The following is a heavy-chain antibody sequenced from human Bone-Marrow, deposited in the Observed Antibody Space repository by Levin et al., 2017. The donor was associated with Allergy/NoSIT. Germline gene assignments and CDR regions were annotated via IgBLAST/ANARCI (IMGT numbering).Heavy chain of an antibody. CDR2: ISNDGSAT. CDR3: ATSLAYASSWADY. J-gene: IGHJ4*02. V-gene: IGHV3-74*01. D-gene: IGHD6-13*01. CDR1: GFTFSNFW. Sequence: GGSLRLSCAASGFTFSNFWMHWVRQAPGKGLVWVSRISNDGSATNYADSVKGRFTISRDNAKNTVVLQMSSLRDEDTAVYFCATSLAYASSWADYWGQGTLVAVSS.